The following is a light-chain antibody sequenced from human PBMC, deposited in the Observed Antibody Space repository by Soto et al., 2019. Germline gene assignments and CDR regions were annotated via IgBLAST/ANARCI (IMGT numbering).Light chain of an antibody. CDR1: QSVSSSY. Sequence: DIVLTQSPGTLSLSPGERATLSCRASQSVSSSYLAWYQQKPGQAPRLLIYGASSRATGIPDRFSGSGSGTDFTLTISRLEPEDFAVYYCQQCGSSSTFGQGTRLEIK. CDR3: QQCGSSST. CDR2: GAS. V-gene: IGKV3-20*01. J-gene: IGKJ5*01.